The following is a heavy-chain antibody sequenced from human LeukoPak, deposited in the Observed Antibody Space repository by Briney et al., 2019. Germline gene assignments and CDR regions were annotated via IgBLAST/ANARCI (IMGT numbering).Heavy chain of an antibody. Sequence: PGGSLRLSCAASGFTFSSYSMNWVRQAPGKGLEWVSYISRSSSTIYYADSVKGRFTISRDNAKNSLYLQMNSLRAEDTAVYYCARDPGYDYGYDYWGQGTLVTVSS. CDR3: ARDPGYDYGYDY. CDR1: GFTFSSYS. V-gene: IGHV3-48*01. CDR2: ISRSSSTI. J-gene: IGHJ4*02. D-gene: IGHD5-18*01.